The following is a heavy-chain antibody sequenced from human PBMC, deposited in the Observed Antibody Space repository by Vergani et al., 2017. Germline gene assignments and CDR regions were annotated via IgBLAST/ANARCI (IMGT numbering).Heavy chain of an antibody. V-gene: IGHV3-66*04. J-gene: IGHJ5*02. CDR1: GYTDSGDS. Sequence: EVQLVQSGGGLVQPGGSLRLSCTGSGYTDSGDSLIWVRQTPKMGLEWISHIHKDDSTDFADSVKGRFTISRDNSRNTVFLQMNRLRVEDTAIYYCSRHVWLDPLGQGALVTVSS. CDR3: SRHVWLDP. CDR2: IHKDDST.